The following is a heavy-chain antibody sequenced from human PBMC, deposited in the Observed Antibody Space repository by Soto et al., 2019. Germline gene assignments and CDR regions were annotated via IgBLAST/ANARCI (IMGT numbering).Heavy chain of an antibody. V-gene: IGHV3-48*02. D-gene: IGHD1-26*01. CDR2: ISSSSSTI. CDR3: ARDDHYPYRRRGWFDP. CDR1: GFTFSSYS. Sequence: GRSLRLSCAASGFTFSSYSMNWVRQAPGKGLEWVSYISSSSSTIYYADSVKGRFTISRDNAKNSLYLQMNSLRDEDTAVYYCARDDHYPYRRRGWFDPWGQGTLVTVSS. J-gene: IGHJ5*02.